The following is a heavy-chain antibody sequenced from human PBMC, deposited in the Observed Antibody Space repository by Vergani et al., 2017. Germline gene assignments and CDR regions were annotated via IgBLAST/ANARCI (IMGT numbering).Heavy chain of an antibody. CDR2: IIPIFGTA. V-gene: IGHV1-69*01. Sequence: QVQLVQSGAEVKKPGSSVKVSCKASGGTFRSYAISWVRQAPGQGLEWMGGIIPIFGTANYAQTFQGRVPITADESPSTAYMELSSLRSEDTAVYYCATTDYYDGSDSNYVDYWGQGTLVTVSS. D-gene: IGHD3-22*01. J-gene: IGHJ4*02. CDR3: ATTDYYDGSDSNYVDY. CDR1: GGTFRSYA.